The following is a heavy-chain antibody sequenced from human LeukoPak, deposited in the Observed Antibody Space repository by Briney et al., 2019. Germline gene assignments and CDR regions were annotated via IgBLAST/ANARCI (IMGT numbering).Heavy chain of an antibody. J-gene: IGHJ4*02. V-gene: IGHV3-21*01. Sequence: GGSLRLSCAASGFTFSSYTMNWVRQAPGKGLEWVSSISSSSSYIYYADSVKGRFTISRDNAKNSLYLQMNSLRAEDTAVYYCARLTTRDFDYWGQGTLVTVSS. CDR1: GFTFSSYT. D-gene: IGHD4-11*01. CDR3: ARLTTRDFDY. CDR2: ISSSSSYI.